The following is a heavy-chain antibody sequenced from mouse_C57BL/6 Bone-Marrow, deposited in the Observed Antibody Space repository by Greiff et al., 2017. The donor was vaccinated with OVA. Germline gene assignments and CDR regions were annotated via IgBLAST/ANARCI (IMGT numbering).Heavy chain of an antibody. J-gene: IGHJ1*03. D-gene: IGHD2-4*01. CDR1: GYTFTSYW. CDR3: ASNDYDWYWYFDV. V-gene: IGHV1-50*01. Sequence: QVQLQQPGAELVKPGASVKLSCKASGYTFTSYWMQWVKQRPGQGLEWIGEIDPSDSYTNYNQKFKGKATLTVDTSSSTAYMQLSSLTSEDSAVDSCASNDYDWYWYFDVWGTGTTVTVSS. CDR2: IDPSDSYT.